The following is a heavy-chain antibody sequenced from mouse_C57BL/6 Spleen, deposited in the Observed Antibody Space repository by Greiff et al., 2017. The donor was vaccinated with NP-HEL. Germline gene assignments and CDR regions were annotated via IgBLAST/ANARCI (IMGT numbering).Heavy chain of an antibody. CDR3: AKITTVVVRGYYYAMDY. V-gene: IGHV2-5*01. CDR1: GFSLTSYG. D-gene: IGHD1-1*01. Sequence: VQLQQSGPGLVQPSQSLSITCTVSGFSLTSYGVHWVRQSPGKGLEWLGVIWRGGSTDYNAAFMSRLSINKDNSKSQVFFKMNSLQAYDTAIYYCAKITTVVVRGYYYAMDYWGQGTSVTVSS. J-gene: IGHJ4*01. CDR2: IWRGGST.